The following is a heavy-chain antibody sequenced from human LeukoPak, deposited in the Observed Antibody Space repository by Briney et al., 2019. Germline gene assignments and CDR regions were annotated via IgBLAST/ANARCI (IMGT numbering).Heavy chain of an antibody. J-gene: IGHJ5*02. CDR1: GLTFSSYT. V-gene: IGHV3-23*01. Sequence: GGSLRLSCAASGLTFSSYTMHWVRQIPGERPEWVAGITASGGSSYHADSVKGRFTISRDNSKSTLYLQMNSLRAEDTAVYYCAKDVTAEAPPSWFDTWGQGTLVTVSS. CDR2: ITASGGSS. CDR3: AKDVTAEAPPSWFDT. D-gene: IGHD2-21*02.